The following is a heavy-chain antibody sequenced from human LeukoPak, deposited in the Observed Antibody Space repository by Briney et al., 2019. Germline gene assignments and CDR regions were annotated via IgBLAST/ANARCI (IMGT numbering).Heavy chain of an antibody. V-gene: IGHV4-59*01. D-gene: IGHD1-26*01. CDR3: ARHPRYSGSYYFDY. CDR2: IYYSGST. J-gene: IGHJ4*02. Sequence: PSETLSLTCTVSGGSISSYYWSWFRQPPGKGLEWVGYIYYSGSTNYNPSLKSRVTISVDTSKNQFSLKLRSVTAADTAVYYCARHPRYSGSYYFDYWGQGTLVTVSS. CDR1: GGSISSYY.